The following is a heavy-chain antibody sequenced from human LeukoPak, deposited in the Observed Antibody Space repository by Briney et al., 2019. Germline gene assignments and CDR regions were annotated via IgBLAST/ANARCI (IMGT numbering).Heavy chain of an antibody. Sequence: SETLSLTCTVSGGSISSYYWSWIRQPPGKGLEWIGEINHSGSTNYNPSLKSRVTISVDTSKNQFSLKLSSVTAADTAVYYCARQLYYYGSGSLQYWGQGTLVTVSS. V-gene: IGHV4-34*01. CDR3: ARQLYYYGSGSLQY. CDR2: INHSGST. D-gene: IGHD3-10*01. CDR1: GGSISSYY. J-gene: IGHJ4*02.